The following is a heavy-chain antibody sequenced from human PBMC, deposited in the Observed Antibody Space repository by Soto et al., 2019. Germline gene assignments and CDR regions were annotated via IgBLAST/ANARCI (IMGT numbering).Heavy chain of an antibody. CDR3: ARDEGYCSGGSCYSDAFDI. J-gene: IGHJ3*02. CDR1: GGYISSGGYY. Sequence: SETLSLTCTVSGGYISSGGYYWSWIRQHPGKGLEWIGYIYYSGSTYYNPSLKSRVTISVDTSKNQFSLKLSSVTAADTAVYYCARDEGYCSGGSCYSDAFDIWGQGTMVTVSS. CDR2: IYYSGST. V-gene: IGHV4-31*03. D-gene: IGHD2-15*01.